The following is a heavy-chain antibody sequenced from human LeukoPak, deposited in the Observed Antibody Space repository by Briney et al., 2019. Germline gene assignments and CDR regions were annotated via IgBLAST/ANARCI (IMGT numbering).Heavy chain of an antibody. V-gene: IGHV5-51*01. Sequence: GESLKISCKGSGYSFTSYWIGWVRPMPGKGLEWMGIIYPGDSDTRYSPSFQGQVTTSADKSISTPYLQWSSLKASDTAMYYCAGVSGSYLLDYWGQGTLVTVSS. D-gene: IGHD1-26*01. CDR2: IYPGDSDT. CDR3: AGVSGSYLLDY. CDR1: GYSFTSYW. J-gene: IGHJ4*02.